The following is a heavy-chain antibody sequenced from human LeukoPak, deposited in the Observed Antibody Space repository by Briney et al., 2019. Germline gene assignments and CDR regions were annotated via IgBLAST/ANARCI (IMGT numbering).Heavy chain of an antibody. CDR3: ARTPIVGANPFDP. D-gene: IGHD1-26*01. CDR1: GFTVSSNY. J-gene: IGHJ5*02. CDR2: IYSGGST. Sequence: GGSLRLSCAASGFTVSSNYMSWVRQAPGKGLEWASVIYSGGSTYYADSVKGRFTISRDNSKNTLYLQMNSLRAEDTAVYYCARTPIVGANPFDPWGQGTLVTVSS. V-gene: IGHV3-66*01.